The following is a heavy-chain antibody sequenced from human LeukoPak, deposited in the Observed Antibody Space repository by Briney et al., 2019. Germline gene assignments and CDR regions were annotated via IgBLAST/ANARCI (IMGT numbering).Heavy chain of an antibody. CDR2: IYYSGST. V-gene: IGHV4-59*01. CDR3: ARNPPRTGDLTS. J-gene: IGHJ5*02. D-gene: IGHD1-1*01. Sequence: KPSETLSLTCTVSGGSISSYYWSWIRQPPGKGLEWIGYIYYSGSTNYNPSLKSRVTISVDTSKNQFSLKLSSVTAADTAVYYCARNPPRTGDLTSWGQGALVTVSS. CDR1: GGSISSYY.